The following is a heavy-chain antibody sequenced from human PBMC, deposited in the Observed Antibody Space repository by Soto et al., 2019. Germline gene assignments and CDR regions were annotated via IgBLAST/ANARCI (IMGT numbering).Heavy chain of an antibody. CDR3: VRDLDLVFGEGGMDV. J-gene: IGHJ6*02. CDR1: GYTFTNYG. Sequence: QVHLVQSGAEVKRPGASVKVSCKTSGYTFTNYGISWVRQAPGQGLEWMGWIHTYNANTNYAQKVQDRLTLTTDTSTSTDYMDLRRLRSDDTAVYYCVRDLDLVFGEGGMDVWGQGTTVTVSS. D-gene: IGHD3-3*01. CDR2: IHTYNANT. V-gene: IGHV1-18*01.